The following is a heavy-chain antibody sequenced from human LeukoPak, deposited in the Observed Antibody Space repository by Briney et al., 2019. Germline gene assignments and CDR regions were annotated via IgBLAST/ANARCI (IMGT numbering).Heavy chain of an antibody. J-gene: IGHJ4*02. CDR1: GGSISSGSYY. CDR3: ARRLAAAGLRD. V-gene: IGHV4-39*01. Sequence: PSETLSLTCTVSGGSISSGSYYWGWIRQPPGKGLEWIGTISYSGSTYYNPSLKSRVTISVDTSKIQFSLKLSSVTAADTAVYYCARRLAAAGLRDWGQGTLVTVSS. D-gene: IGHD6-13*01. CDR2: ISYSGST.